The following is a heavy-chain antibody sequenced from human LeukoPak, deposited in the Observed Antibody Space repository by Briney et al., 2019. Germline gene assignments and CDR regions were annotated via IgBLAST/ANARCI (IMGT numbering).Heavy chain of an antibody. CDR3: AREFSSGWYYSYYYYMDV. V-gene: IGHV3-7*01. D-gene: IGHD6-19*01. CDR1: GFTFSSYW. Sequence: GGSLRLSCAASGFTFSSYWMSWVRQAPGKGLEWVANIKQDGSEKYYVDSVKGRFTISRDNAKNSLYLQMNSLRAEDTAVYYCAREFSSGWYYSYYYYMDVWGKGTTVTVSS. J-gene: IGHJ6*03. CDR2: IKQDGSEK.